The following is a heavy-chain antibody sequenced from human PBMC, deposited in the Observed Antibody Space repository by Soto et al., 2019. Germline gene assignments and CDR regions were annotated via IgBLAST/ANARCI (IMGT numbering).Heavy chain of an antibody. J-gene: IGHJ4*02. CDR2: IVVGSGNT. CDR1: GFTFTSSA. V-gene: IGHV1-58*01. Sequence: QMKLVQSGPEVKKPGTSVKVSCKASGFTFTSSAVQWVRQARGQRLEWIAWIVVGSGNTNYAQKFQERVTITRDMSRRTAYMELSSLRSEDTAVYYCAAEGLDRNRGSYPDSYGGQGTLVTVSS. CDR3: AAEGLDRNRGSYPDSY. D-gene: IGHD1-26*01.